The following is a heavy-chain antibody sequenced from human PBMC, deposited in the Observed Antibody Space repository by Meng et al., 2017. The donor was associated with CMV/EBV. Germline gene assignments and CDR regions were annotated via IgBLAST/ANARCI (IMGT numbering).Heavy chain of an antibody. CDR2: ISSSGSTI. J-gene: IGHJ6*02. D-gene: IGHD2-2*01. V-gene: IGHV3-11*01. CDR1: GFTFSDYY. Sequence: GGSLRLSCAASGFTFSDYYMSWIRQAPGKGLEWVSYISSSGSTIYYADSVKGRFTISRDNAKNSLYLQMNSLRAEDTAVYYCARDQNIVVVPAAPRVHYYYYGMDVWGQGTTVTVSS. CDR3: ARDQNIVVVPAAPRVHYYYYGMDV.